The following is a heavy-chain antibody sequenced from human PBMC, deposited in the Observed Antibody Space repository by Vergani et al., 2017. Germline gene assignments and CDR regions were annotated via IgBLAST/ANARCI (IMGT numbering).Heavy chain of an antibody. D-gene: IGHD4-23*01. J-gene: IGHJ3*01. CDR3: ARDNKQLPSRAFDL. V-gene: IGHV4-61*02. CDR2: IYVSGIT. CDR1: GASINNDFYY. Sequence: QVQLQESGPGLVKPSQTLSLTCTVSGASINNDFYYWHWIRQPAGKGLEWIGRIYVSGITDYNSSLQSRVSMSVDTSKNQFSLTLTSVTAADTAVYYCARDNKQLPSRAFDLVGQGKMVT.